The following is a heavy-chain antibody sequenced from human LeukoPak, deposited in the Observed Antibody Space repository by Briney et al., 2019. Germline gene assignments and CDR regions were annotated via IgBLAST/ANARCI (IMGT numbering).Heavy chain of an antibody. CDR3: ARDGTYYYDSSGYPFDY. J-gene: IGHJ4*02. V-gene: IGHV1-18*01. D-gene: IGHD3-22*01. CDR2: ISAYNGNT. Sequence: ASVKVSCKASGYTFTSYGISWVRQAPGQGLEWMGWISAYNGNTNYAQKLQGRVTMTTDTSTSTAYMELRSLRSDDTAEYYCARDGTYYYDSSGYPFDYWGQGTLVTVSS. CDR1: GYTFTSYG.